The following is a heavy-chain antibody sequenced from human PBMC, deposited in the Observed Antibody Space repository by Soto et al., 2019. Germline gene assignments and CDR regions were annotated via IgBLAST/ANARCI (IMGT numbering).Heavy chain of an antibody. CDR2: IYAGGNT. V-gene: IGHV3-66*01. J-gene: IGHJ4*02. CDR1: GVRVRSQH. CDR3: VREKVTMIVGFYYFDY. D-gene: IGHD3-22*01. Sequence: GSLRTCCVASGVRVRSQHLNLVRPAPGEGLEWVSVIYAGGNTHYADSVEGRFTISRDNSNNMLYLQMNSLRAEDTAVYYCVREKVTMIVGFYYFDYWGQGTRVTVSS.